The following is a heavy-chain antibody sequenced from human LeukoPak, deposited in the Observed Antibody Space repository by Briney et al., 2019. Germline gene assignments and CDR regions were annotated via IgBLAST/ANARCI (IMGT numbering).Heavy chain of an antibody. D-gene: IGHD1-26*01. CDR3: ARRLRGPFFSGSPNWFAP. CDR2: IYYSGST. V-gene: IGHV4-59*12. Sequence: SETLSLTCTVSGGSISSYYWSWIRQPPGKGLEWIGYIYYSGSTNYNPSLKSRVTISVDTSKNQFSLKLSSVTAADTAVYYCARRLRGPFFSGSPNWFAPWGQGTLVTVSS. CDR1: GGSISSYY. J-gene: IGHJ5*02.